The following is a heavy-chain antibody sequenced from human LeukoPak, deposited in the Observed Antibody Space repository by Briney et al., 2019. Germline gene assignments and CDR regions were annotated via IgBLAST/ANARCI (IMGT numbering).Heavy chain of an antibody. CDR3: ARHRSGWLQSSFDY. CDR1: GGSISSSSSY. V-gene: IGHV4-39*01. J-gene: IGHJ4*02. Sequence: SGTLSLTCSVSGGSISSSSSYWGWIRQPPGKGLEWIGSIYYSGSSFDNPALKSRVTISVDTSKNQFSLKLSSVTAADTAVYYCARHRSGWLQSSFDYWGQGTLVTVSS. CDR2: IYYSGSS. D-gene: IGHD5-24*01.